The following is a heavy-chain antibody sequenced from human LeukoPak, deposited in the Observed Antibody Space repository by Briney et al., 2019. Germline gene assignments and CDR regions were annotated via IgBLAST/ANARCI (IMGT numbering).Heavy chain of an antibody. Sequence: PGGSLRLSCAASGFTFSSFSMNWVRQAPGKGLEWVSYISSSGSTIYYADSVKGRFTISRDNAKNSLYLQMNSLRAEDTAVYYCANGGSIAVATPLDYWGQGTLVTVSS. V-gene: IGHV3-48*01. CDR2: ISSSGSTI. CDR3: ANGGSIAVATPLDY. J-gene: IGHJ4*02. D-gene: IGHD6-19*01. CDR1: GFTFSSFS.